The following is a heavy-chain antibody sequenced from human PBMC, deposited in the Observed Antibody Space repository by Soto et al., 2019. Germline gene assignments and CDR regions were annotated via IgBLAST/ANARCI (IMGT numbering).Heavy chain of an antibody. CDR3: ARGAAGLPQINWFDP. Sequence: SVKVSCKASAYTFNNYHMHWVRQAPGQRLEWMGWINAGNGNTKYSQKFQGRVTITRHTSASTAYMELSSLRSEDTAVYYCARGAAGLPQINWFDPCGQGTLVTVS. CDR2: INAGNGNT. CDR1: AYTFNNYH. D-gene: IGHD2-15*01. V-gene: IGHV1-3*01. J-gene: IGHJ5*02.